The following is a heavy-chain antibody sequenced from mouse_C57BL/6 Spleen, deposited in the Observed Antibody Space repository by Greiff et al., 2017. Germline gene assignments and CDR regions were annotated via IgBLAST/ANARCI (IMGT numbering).Heavy chain of an antibody. D-gene: IGHD1-1*01. J-gene: IGHJ3*01. CDR1: GFTFSSYA. CDR2: ISSGGDYI. CDR3: TSNYYGSSFAY. V-gene: IGHV5-9-1*02. Sequence: EVQRVESGEGLVKPGGSLKLSCAASGFTFSSYAMSWVRQTPEKRLEWVAYISSGGDYIYYADTVKGRFTISRDNARNTLYLQMSSLKSEDTAMYYCTSNYYGSSFAYWGQGTLVTVSA.